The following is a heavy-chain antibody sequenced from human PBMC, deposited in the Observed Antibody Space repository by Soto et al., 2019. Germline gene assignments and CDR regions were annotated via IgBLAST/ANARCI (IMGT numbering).Heavy chain of an antibody. V-gene: IGHV6-1*01. CDR3: ARGEQYSGRIFDY. CDR2: TYYRSKWYY. Sequence: PSQTLSLTCVITGDSVSSNSAVWSGVSHSPSRCLEWLGRTYYRSKWYYEYAVSVRGRITINPDTSKNQYSLQLNSVTPEDTAVYFCARGEQYSGRIFDYWGQGTLVTVSS. J-gene: IGHJ4*01. D-gene: IGHD1-26*01. CDR1: GDSVSSNSAV.